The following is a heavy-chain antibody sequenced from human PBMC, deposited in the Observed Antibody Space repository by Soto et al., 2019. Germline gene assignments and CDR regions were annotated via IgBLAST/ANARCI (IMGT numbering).Heavy chain of an antibody. CDR2: IFSNDEK. Sequence: HVTLKESGPVLVKPTETLTLTCTVSGFSLSNGKVGVSWIRQPPGKALVWLAHIFSNDEKSYRTSLKSRLTISEDTSKSQVVLTMTNVDPVDTATYYCARILFGRSVAGGYFYMDVWGKGTTVTVSS. V-gene: IGHV2-26*01. J-gene: IGHJ6*03. D-gene: IGHD6-19*01. CDR3: ARILFGRSVAGGYFYMDV. CDR1: GFSLSNGKVG.